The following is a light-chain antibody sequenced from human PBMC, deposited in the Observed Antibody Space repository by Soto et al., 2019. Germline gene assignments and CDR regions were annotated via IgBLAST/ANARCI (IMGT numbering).Light chain of an antibody. J-gene: IGKJ4*01. Sequence: EFVLTQSPGTLSSSPGERATLSCRASQTVRNNYLAWYQQKPGQAPKLLIYDASSRATGIPVRFSGGGSGTDFILTISSLEPEDFGVYYCQQFSSYPLTFGRGTKVEIK. CDR2: DAS. CDR3: QQFSSYPLT. CDR1: QTVRNNY. V-gene: IGKV3-20*01.